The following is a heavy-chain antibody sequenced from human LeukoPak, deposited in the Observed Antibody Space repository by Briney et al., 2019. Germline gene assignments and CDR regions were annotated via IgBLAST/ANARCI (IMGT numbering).Heavy chain of an antibody. CDR3: AKRTTGKGTMTIDY. CDR1: GFTFSSCG. J-gene: IGHJ4*02. D-gene: IGHD4-17*01. CDR2: IRYDGSNK. V-gene: IGHV3-30*02. Sequence: GGSLRLSCAASGFTFSSCGMHWVRQAPGKGLEWVAFIRYDGSNKYYADSVKGRFTISRDNSKNTLYLQMNSLRAEDTAVYYCAKRTTGKGTMTIDYWGQGTLVTVSS.